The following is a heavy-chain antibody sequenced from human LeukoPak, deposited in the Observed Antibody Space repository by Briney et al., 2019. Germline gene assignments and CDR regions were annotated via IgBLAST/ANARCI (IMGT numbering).Heavy chain of an antibody. Sequence: SETLSLTCAVSGGSVTSYYWSWVLQVPGKGLEWIGYVYYSGTTNYNPSLKSRVTISVDTSKNQFSLKLSSVTAADTAVYYCAREGKRVSSSWVPIDYWGQGTLVTVSS. J-gene: IGHJ4*02. CDR2: VYYSGTT. D-gene: IGHD6-13*01. CDR3: AREGKRVSSSWVPIDY. CDR1: GGSVTSYY. V-gene: IGHV4-59*02.